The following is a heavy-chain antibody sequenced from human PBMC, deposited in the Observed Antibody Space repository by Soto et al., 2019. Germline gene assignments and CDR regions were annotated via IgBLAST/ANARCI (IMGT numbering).Heavy chain of an antibody. D-gene: IGHD6-19*01. CDR2: ISSSSSYI. J-gene: IGHJ5*02. CDR1: GFTFSSYS. Sequence: PGGSLRLSCAASGFTFSSYSMNWVRQAPGKGLEWVSSISSSSSYIYYADSVKGRFTISRDNAKNSLYLQMNSLRAEDTAVYYCARDLDSSGWYLNWFDPWGQGTLVTVPQ. V-gene: IGHV3-21*01. CDR3: ARDLDSSGWYLNWFDP.